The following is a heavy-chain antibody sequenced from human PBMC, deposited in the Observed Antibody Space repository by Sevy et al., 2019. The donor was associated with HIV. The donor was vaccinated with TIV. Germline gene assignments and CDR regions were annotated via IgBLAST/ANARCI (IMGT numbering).Heavy chain of an antibody. CDR2: VSHSGNT. J-gene: IGHJ4*03. V-gene: IGHV4-59*08. D-gene: IGHD2-2*02. CDR1: GDSINTYY. CDR3: ARLRWDLVVVPGATPGCYFDS. Sequence: SETLSLTCTVSGDSINTYYWSWIRQPPGKGLEWIGYVSHSGNTNYNPSLKSRFSMSVDTSTNQFSLKVKSVTAADTAVYYCARLRWDLVVVPGATPGCYFDSWGHGTLVTVSS.